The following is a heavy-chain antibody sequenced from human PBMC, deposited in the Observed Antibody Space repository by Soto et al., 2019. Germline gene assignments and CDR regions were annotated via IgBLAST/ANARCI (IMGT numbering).Heavy chain of an antibody. CDR3: ARGGYIVVVTATTGYGMDV. J-gene: IGHJ6*02. V-gene: IGHV1-69*01. D-gene: IGHD2-21*02. CDR2: IIPIFGTT. Sequence: QVQLVQSGAEVKKPGSSVKVSCKASGGTFSSYAISWVRQAPGQGLEWMGGIIPIFGTTNYAQKFQGRVTITADESTSTAYMELSSLRSEDTAVYYCARGGYIVVVTATTGYGMDVWGQGTTVTVSS. CDR1: GGTFSSYA.